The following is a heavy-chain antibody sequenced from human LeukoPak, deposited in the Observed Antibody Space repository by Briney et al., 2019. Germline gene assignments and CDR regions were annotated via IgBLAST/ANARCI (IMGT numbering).Heavy chain of an antibody. CDR3: ARDRGSSFDY. Sequence: SETLSLTCTVSGGSISSYYWSWIRQPPGKGLEWIGYIYYSGSTNYNPSLKSRVTISVDTSKNQFSLKLSSVTAADTAVYYCARDRGSSFDYWGQGTLVTVSS. CDR2: IYYSGST. D-gene: IGHD1-26*01. V-gene: IGHV4-59*12. CDR1: GGSISSYY. J-gene: IGHJ4*02.